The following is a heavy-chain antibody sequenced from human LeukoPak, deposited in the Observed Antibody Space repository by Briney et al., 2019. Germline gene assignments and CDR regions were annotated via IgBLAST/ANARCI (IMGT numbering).Heavy chain of an antibody. D-gene: IGHD1-26*01. J-gene: IGHJ6*03. V-gene: IGHV3-21*06. CDR3: ARDPYSGSYGPYYYYYMDV. CDR1: GFTFSTYT. CDR2: ISSSSSYI. Sequence: GGSLRLSCAASGFTFSTYTMNWVRQAPGKGLEWVSSISSSSSYIYYADSVKGRFTISRDNAKNSLYLQMDSLRVEDTAVYYCARDPYSGSYGPYYYYYMDVWGEGTTVTISS.